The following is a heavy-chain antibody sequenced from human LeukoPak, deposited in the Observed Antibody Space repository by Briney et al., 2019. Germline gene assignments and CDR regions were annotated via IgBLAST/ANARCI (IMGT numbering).Heavy chain of an antibody. J-gene: IGHJ4*02. CDR3: AKHPAYYYDSRTLDY. CDR1: GFTFSNAW. V-gene: IGHV3-15*01. CDR2: IKSKTDGGTT. Sequence: PGGSLRLSCAASGFTFSNAWMTWVRQAPGKGLEWVGRIKSKTDGGTTDYAAPVKGRFSISRDDSKNTLYLQMNSLKTEDTAVYYCAKHPAYYYDSRTLDYRGQGTLVTVSS. D-gene: IGHD3-22*01.